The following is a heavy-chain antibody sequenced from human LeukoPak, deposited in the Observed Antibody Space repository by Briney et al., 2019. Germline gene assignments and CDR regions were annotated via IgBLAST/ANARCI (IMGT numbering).Heavy chain of an antibody. Sequence: SEALSLTCAVSGYSISSGYYWGWIRQPPGKGLEWIGSIYHSGSTYYNPFLKSRVTISVDTSKNQFSLKLSSVTAADTAVYYCARLQRLPRFHFDCWGQGTLVTVSS. CDR2: IYHSGST. D-gene: IGHD6-19*01. J-gene: IGHJ4*02. CDR1: GYSISSGYY. V-gene: IGHV4-38-2*01. CDR3: ARLQRLPRFHFDC.